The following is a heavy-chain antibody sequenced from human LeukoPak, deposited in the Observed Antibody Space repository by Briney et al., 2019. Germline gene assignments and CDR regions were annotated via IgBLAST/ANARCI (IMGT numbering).Heavy chain of an antibody. Sequence: PGGSLRLSCAASGFTVSSNYMSWVRQAPGKGLEWVLVIYSGGSTYYADSVKGRFTISRDNSKNTLYLQMNSLRAEDTAVYYCARDLNVINRYYDSSGYPTSPYWGQGTLVTVSS. CDR2: IYSGGST. J-gene: IGHJ4*02. CDR1: GFTVSSNY. V-gene: IGHV3-53*01. D-gene: IGHD3-22*01. CDR3: ARDLNVINRYYDSSGYPTSPY.